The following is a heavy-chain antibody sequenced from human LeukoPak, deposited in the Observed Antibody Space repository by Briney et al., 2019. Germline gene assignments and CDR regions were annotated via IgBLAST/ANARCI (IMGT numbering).Heavy chain of an antibody. Sequence: GGPLRLSCVASGFTFSTYWMSWVRQAPGKGLEWVAYIKPDGSEKSYVDSVKGRFTISRDNAKNSLYLQMNSLRAEDTAVYSCARGHWFDTWGQGTLVTVSS. J-gene: IGHJ5*02. V-gene: IGHV3-7*03. CDR3: ARGHWFDT. CDR1: GFTFSTYW. CDR2: IKPDGSEK.